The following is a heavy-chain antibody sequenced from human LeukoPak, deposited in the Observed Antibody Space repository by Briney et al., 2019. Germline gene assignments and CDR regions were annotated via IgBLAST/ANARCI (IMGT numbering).Heavy chain of an antibody. D-gene: IGHD3-22*01. CDR3: ARQYYYDTSGYDAFDI. CDR2: ISSSGSSI. V-gene: IGHV3-48*03. J-gene: IGHJ3*02. CDR1: GFTFSSYE. Sequence: GGSLRLSCAASGFTFSSYELNWVRQTPGKGLEWVSYISSSGSSIYYADSVKGRFTISRGNAKNSLCLQMNSLRARDTAVYYCARQYYYDTSGYDAFDIWGQGTMVTVSS.